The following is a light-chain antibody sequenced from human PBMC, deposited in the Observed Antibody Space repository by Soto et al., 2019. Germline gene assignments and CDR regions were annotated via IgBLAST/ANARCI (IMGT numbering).Light chain of an antibody. Sequence: QSALTQPASVSGSPGQSITISCTGTSRDIGAYNHVSWYQQHPGKAPKLLIYEVTNRPSGISVRFSASKSGSTASLTISGLQDEDEADYYCSSYCGSSHWVFGGGTKLTVL. V-gene: IGLV2-14*01. J-gene: IGLJ3*02. CDR3: SSYCGSSHWV. CDR1: SRDIGAYNH. CDR2: EVT.